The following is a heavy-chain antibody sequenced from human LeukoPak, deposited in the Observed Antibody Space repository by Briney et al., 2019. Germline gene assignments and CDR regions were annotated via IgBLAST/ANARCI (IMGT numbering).Heavy chain of an antibody. CDR1: GFTFDDYA. CDR2: ISWNSGSI. J-gene: IGHJ5*02. V-gene: IGHV3-9*01. D-gene: IGHD3-16*02. CDR3: AKGDDYVWGSYRYNWFDP. Sequence: PGRSLRLSCAASGFTFDDYAMHWVRQAPGKGLEWVSGISWNSGSIGYADSVKGRFTISRDNAKNSLYLQMNSLRAEDTALYYCAKGDDYVWGSYRYNWFDPWGQGTLVTVSS.